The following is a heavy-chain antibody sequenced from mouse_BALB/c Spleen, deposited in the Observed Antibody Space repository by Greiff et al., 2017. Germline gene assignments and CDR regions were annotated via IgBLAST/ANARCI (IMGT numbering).Heavy chain of an antibody. J-gene: IGHJ4*01. CDR2: IDPANGNT. V-gene: IGHV14-3*02. CDR3: ARRDDYDDAMDY. D-gene: IGHD2-4*01. Sequence: EVQLQQSGAELVKPGASVKLSCTASGFNIKDTYMHWVKQRPEQGLEWIGRIDPANGNTKYDPKFQGKATITADTSSNTAYLQLSSLTSEDTAVYYCARRDDYDDAMDYWGQGTSVTVSS. CDR1: GFNIKDTY.